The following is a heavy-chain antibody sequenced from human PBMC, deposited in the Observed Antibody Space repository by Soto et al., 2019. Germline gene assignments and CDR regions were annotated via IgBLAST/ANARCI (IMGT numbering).Heavy chain of an antibody. V-gene: IGHV1-18*01. CDR2: ISAYNGNT. CDR3: GRVLAAGTCDY. Sequence: QVQLVQSGAEVKKPGASVKVSCKASGYTFNSYAISWVRQAPGQGLEWMGWISAYNGNTNSAQMLQGRVTMTTDTAARTRYMELRSLRSDGTAVYYCGRVLAAGTCDYWVQGTVVNVSS. CDR1: GYTFNSYA. D-gene: IGHD6-13*01. J-gene: IGHJ4*02.